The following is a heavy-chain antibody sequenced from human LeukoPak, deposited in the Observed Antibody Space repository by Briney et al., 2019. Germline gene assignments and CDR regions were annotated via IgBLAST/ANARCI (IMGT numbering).Heavy chain of an antibody. D-gene: IGHD1-26*01. J-gene: IGHJ3*02. CDR1: GGSISSSSYY. Sequence: PSETLSLTCTVSGGSISSSSYYWGWIRQPPGKGLEWIGSIYYSGSTYYNPSLKSRVTISVDTSKNQFSLELSSVTAADTAVYYCARGAVGAGFDAFDIWGQGTMVTVSS. CDR3: ARGAVGAGFDAFDI. V-gene: IGHV4-39*01. CDR2: IYYSGST.